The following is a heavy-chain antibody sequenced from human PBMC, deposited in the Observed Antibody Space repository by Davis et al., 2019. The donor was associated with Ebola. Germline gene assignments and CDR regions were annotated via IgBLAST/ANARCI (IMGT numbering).Heavy chain of an antibody. D-gene: IGHD2-2*01. Sequence: PGGSLRLSCAASGFTFSSYWMSWVRQAPGKGLEWVANIKQDGSEKYYVDSVKGRFTISRDNAKNSLYLQMNSLRAEDTAVYYCARDAEDIVVVPAAQPYRYYYYYMDVWGKGTTVTVSS. CDR3: ARDAEDIVVVPAAQPYRYYYYYMDV. V-gene: IGHV3-7*03. CDR2: IKQDGSEK. J-gene: IGHJ6*03. CDR1: GFTFSSYW.